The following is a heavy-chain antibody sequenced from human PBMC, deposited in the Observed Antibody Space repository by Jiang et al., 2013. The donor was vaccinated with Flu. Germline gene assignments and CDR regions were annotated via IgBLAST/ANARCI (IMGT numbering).Heavy chain of an antibody. D-gene: IGHD4-17*01. J-gene: IGHJ6*02. V-gene: IGHV1-2*06. CDR3: ARKRAYGDYVSGMDV. CDR2: INPNSGGT. CDR1: GYTFTGYY. Sequence: GAEVKKPGASVKVSCKASGYTFTGYYMHWVRQAPGQGLEWMGRINPNSGGTNYAQKFQGRVTMTRDTSISTAYMELSRLRSDDTAVYYCARKRAYGDYVSGMDVWGQGTTVTVSS.